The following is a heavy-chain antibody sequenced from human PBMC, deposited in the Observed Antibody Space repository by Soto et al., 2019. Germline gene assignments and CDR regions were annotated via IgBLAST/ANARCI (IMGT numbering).Heavy chain of an antibody. CDR1: GFTFSSYG. D-gene: IGHD2-21*02. V-gene: IGHV3-30*03. CDR3: PRDSGGVVLTLDWYFDL. J-gene: IGHJ2*01. CDR2: ISYDGSNK. Sequence: QVQLVESGGGVVQPGKSLRLSCAASGFTFSSYGMHWVRQAPGKGLEWVAVISYDGSNKYYADSVKGRFTISRDNSKNTLYLQMNSLRAEDTAVYYCPRDSGGVVLTLDWYFDLWGRGTLVTVSS.